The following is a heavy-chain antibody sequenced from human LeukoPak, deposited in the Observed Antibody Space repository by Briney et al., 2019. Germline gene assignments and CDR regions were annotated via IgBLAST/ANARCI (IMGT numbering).Heavy chain of an antibody. Sequence: PSETLSLTCTVSGDSIRSDNYYWSWIRQPAGKGLEWIGRIDRSGSSNYKPFLKSRVTISVDTSKNQFSLKLTSVTAADTAVYYCAKGAGPPWFDPWGQGILVTVSS. CDR3: AKGAGPPWFDP. V-gene: IGHV4-61*02. CDR1: GDSIRSDNYY. J-gene: IGHJ5*02. D-gene: IGHD6-19*01. CDR2: IDRSGSS.